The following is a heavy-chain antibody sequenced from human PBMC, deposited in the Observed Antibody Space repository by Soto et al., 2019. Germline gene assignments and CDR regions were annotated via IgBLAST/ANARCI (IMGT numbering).Heavy chain of an antibody. J-gene: IGHJ4*02. CDR1: GFTFSNFG. CDR3: AKGSEVARQELDY. D-gene: IGHD2-15*01. CDR2: ISSDGSDK. V-gene: IGHV3-30*18. Sequence: GGSLRLSCAASGFTFSNFGMHWVRQAPGKGLEWVAVISSDGSDKYYSDSVKGRFTISRDNSKSTLFLQMNSLRVEDTAVYYCAKGSEVARQELDYWGRGTLVTVSS.